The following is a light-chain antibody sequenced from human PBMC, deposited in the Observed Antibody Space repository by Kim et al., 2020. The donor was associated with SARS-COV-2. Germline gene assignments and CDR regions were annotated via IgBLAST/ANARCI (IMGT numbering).Light chain of an antibody. CDR1: RSNIGTNT. J-gene: IGLJ2*01. CDR3: AAWDDSLNGHMV. V-gene: IGLV1-44*01. CDR2: SNN. Sequence: QSVLTQPASASGTPGQTVTISCSGSRSNIGTNTVNWYQQVPGTAPRLLIFSNNQRPSGVPDRISGSKSGTSAFLAINGLQSEDEADYYCAAWDDSLNGHMVFGGGTKVTVL.